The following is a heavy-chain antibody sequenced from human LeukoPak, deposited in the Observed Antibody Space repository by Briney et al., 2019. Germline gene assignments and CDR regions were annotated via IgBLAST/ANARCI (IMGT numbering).Heavy chain of an antibody. D-gene: IGHD6-6*01. V-gene: IGHV3-53*01. CDR1: GLTVSSNY. CDR2: IYSGGST. CDR3: ARDSVGSSDYFDY. J-gene: IGHJ4*02. Sequence: GGSLRLSCAASGLTVSSNYMSWVRQAPGKGLEWVSVIYSGGSTYYADSVKGRFTISRDNSKNTLYLQMNSLRAEDTAVYYCARDSVGSSDYFDYWGQGTLVTVSS.